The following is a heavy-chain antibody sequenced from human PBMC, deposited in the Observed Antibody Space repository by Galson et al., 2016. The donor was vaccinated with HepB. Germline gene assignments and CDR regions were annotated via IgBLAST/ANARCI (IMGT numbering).Heavy chain of an antibody. CDR1: GFAFSTFG. J-gene: IGHJ4*02. Sequence: SLRLSCAASGFAFSTFGMHWVRQAPGKGLEWVAIISYDGSNQFFIDSVRGRFTISRDNSKNTLYLQLNNVRPEDTAVYYCAASTWMTTGFDYWGQGTLSPSPQ. V-gene: IGHV3-30*03. CDR3: AASTWMTTGFDY. D-gene: IGHD1-1*01. CDR2: ISYDGSNQ.